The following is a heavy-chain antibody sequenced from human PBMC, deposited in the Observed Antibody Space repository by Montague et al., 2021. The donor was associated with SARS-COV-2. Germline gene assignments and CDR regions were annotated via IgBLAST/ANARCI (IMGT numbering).Heavy chain of an antibody. J-gene: IGHJ4*02. D-gene: IGHD3-22*01. V-gene: IGHV4-39*01. CDR2: ISYTGST. Sequence: SETLSLTCTVSGGSISSSSHYWGCLRQPPGRGLQWIGSISYTGSTYYNPSLKSRVTISRDTSKNQFSLKLSSVTAADTAVYYCARQYYYDNNGFPAYDYWGRGTLVTVSS. CDR1: GGSISSSSHY. CDR3: ARQYYYDNNGFPAYDY.